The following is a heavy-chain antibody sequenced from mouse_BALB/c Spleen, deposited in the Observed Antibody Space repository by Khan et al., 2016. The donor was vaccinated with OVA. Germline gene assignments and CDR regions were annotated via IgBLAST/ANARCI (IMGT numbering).Heavy chain of an antibody. D-gene: IGHD1-3*01. J-gene: IGHJ3*01. CDR1: GYTFTNYW. Sequence: QVQLQQPGAELVRPGASVKLSCKASGYTFTNYWINWVRQRPGQGLEWIGNVYPSDTYTNFNQKFKDKATLTVDKSSSTAYIQLISPTSEDAAVYYCTREWVDGSSFAYWGQGTLVTVSA. CDR3: TREWVDGSSFAY. CDR2: VYPSDTYT. V-gene: IGHV1-69*02.